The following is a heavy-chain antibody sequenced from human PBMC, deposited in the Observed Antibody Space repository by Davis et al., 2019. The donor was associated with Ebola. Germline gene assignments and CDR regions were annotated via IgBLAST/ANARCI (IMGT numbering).Heavy chain of an antibody. CDR1: GYTFTGYY. CDR3: ARELWFGHSYYYYYGMDV. Sequence: ASVKVSCKASGYTFTGYYMHWVRQAPGQGLEWMGWINPNSGGTNYAQKFQGWVTMTRDTSISTAYMELRSLRSDDTAVYYCARELWFGHSYYYYYGMDVWGQGTTVTVSS. V-gene: IGHV1-2*04. D-gene: IGHD3-10*01. CDR2: INPNSGGT. J-gene: IGHJ6*02.